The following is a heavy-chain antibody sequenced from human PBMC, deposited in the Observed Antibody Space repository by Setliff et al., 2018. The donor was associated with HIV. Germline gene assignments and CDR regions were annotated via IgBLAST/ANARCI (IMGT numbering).Heavy chain of an antibody. Sequence: SETLSLTCTVSGGSFSDYYWSWIRQPPGKGLEWIGEINHSGTTNSNPSLKSRVTISVDTSKNQFSLRLTSVTAADTAVYYCARVVKGYNWNYFDYWGQGTLVTVSS. CDR3: ARVVKGYNWNYFDY. CDR2: INHSGTT. J-gene: IGHJ4*02. CDR1: GGSFSDYY. D-gene: IGHD1-20*01. V-gene: IGHV4-34*01.